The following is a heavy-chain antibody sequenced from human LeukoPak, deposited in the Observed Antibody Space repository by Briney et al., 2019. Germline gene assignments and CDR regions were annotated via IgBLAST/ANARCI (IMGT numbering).Heavy chain of an antibody. CDR2: IYADGTT. V-gene: IGHV3-66*04. Sequence: GGSLRLSCAASGFTVSDNDIKWVRQAPGKGLEWVSLIYADGTTHYTDSVKGGFSISRDNSGNTVYLQMNSLRGEDTAVYYCARRSVPGRPGYWGQGTLVTVSS. CDR1: GFTVSDND. D-gene: IGHD6-6*01. J-gene: IGHJ4*02. CDR3: ARRSVPGRPGY.